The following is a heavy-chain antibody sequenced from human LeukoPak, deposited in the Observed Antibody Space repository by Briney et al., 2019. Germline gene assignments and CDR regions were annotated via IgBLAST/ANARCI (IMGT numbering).Heavy chain of an antibody. D-gene: IGHD3-3*01. CDR2: ISAYNGNT. Sequence: GASVKVSCKASGYTFTSYGISWVRQAPGQGLEWMGWISAYNGNTNYAQKLQGRVTMTTDTSTSTAYMELRSLRSDDTAVYYCARAISESGYRYYYYYSMDVWGQGTTVTVSS. CDR3: ARAISESGYRYYYYYSMDV. J-gene: IGHJ6*02. CDR1: GYTFTSYG. V-gene: IGHV1-18*01.